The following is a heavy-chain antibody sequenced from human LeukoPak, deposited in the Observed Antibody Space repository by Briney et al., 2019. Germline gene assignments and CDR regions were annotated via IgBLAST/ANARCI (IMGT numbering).Heavy chain of an antibody. D-gene: IGHD5-18*01. CDR2: ISAYNGNT. CDR1: GYTFTGYY. CDR3: ARDQWGYSYGYLYFDY. Sequence: ASVKVSCKASGYTFTGYYMHWVRQAPGQGLEWMGWISAYNGNTNYAQKLQGRVTMTTDTSTSTAYMELRSLRSDDTAVYYCARDQWGYSYGYLYFDYWGQGTLVTVSS. J-gene: IGHJ4*02. V-gene: IGHV1-18*04.